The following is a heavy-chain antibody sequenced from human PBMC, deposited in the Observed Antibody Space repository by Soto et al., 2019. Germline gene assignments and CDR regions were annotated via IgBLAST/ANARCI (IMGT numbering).Heavy chain of an antibody. J-gene: IGHJ4*02. V-gene: IGHV1-69*08. CDR1: GGTFSTST. Sequence: QVQLEQSGTEVKKPGSSVKVSCKASGGTFSTSTFTWVRQAPGQGLEWMGRIIPIFGTGDYAPKFQGRVLTTADKSTSTVYMELSGLKAEDTAVFFCVSDAPIGSVFSGYDAIDSWGQGTLVTVSS. CDR3: VSDAPIGSVFSGYDAIDS. CDR2: IIPIFGTG. D-gene: IGHD5-12*01.